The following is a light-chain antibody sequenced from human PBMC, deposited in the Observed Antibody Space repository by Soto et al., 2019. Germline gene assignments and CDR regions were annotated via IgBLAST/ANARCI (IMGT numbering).Light chain of an antibody. CDR2: GAS. J-gene: IGKJ4*01. CDR1: QSVSSSY. CDR3: QQYGNSPA. Sequence: EIVLTQSTGTLSLSPGERATLSCRASQSVSSSYLAWYQQKPGQAPRLLIYGASSRATSIPDRFSGSGSGTDFPLNISRLEPEEFAVYYCQQYGNSPAFGGGTKVEIK. V-gene: IGKV3-20*01.